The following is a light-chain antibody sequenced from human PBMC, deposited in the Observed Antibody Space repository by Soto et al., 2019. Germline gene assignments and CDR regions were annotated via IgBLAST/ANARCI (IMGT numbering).Light chain of an antibody. V-gene: IGKV1-5*03. Sequence: DIQMTQSPSTLSASVGDRVTITCRASQSISSWLAWYQQNPGKAPKLLIYKASTLKRGVPSRFSGSGSGTEFTRTMSSLQPDDFATYDCQQYNSYWTFGQGKKVELK. CDR3: QQYNSYWT. CDR1: QSISSW. CDR2: KAS. J-gene: IGKJ1*01.